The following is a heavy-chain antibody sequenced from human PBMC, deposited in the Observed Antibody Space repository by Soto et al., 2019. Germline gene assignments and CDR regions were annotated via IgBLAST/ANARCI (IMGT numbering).Heavy chain of an antibody. CDR3: AREGAYYYYGMDV. Sequence: PGGSLRLSCAASGFTVSSNYMSLVRQAPGKGREWVSVIYIGGGTCYADSVKGRCTISRDNSKNTLYLQMNSLRAEDTAVYSCAREGAYYYYGMDVWGQGTTVTVYS. CDR2: IYIGGGT. J-gene: IGHJ6*02. V-gene: IGHV3-53*01. CDR1: GFTVSSNY.